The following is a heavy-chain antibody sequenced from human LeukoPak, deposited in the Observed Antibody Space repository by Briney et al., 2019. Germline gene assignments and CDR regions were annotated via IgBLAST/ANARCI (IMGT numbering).Heavy chain of an antibody. CDR2: INWNGGST. CDR3: AKHIVGAHAYFDY. Sequence: PGGSLRLSCAASGFTFSSHGMNWVRQAPGKGLEWVSGINWNGGSTGYADSVKGRFTISRDNAKNSLYLQMNSLRAEDTALYYCAKHIVGAHAYFDYWGQGTLVTVSS. V-gene: IGHV3-20*04. CDR1: GFTFSSHG. J-gene: IGHJ4*02. D-gene: IGHD2-21*01.